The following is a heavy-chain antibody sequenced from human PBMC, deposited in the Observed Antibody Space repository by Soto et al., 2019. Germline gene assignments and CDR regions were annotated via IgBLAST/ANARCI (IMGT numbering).Heavy chain of an antibody. D-gene: IGHD2-15*01. CDR1: GDTFTSYY. CDR3: ARDRTNVVVVAATFYFDL. CDR2: INPSGGST. J-gene: IGHJ2*01. Sequence: ASVKVSCKASGDTFTSYYMHWVRQAPGQGLEWMGIINPSGGSTSYAQKFQGRVTMTRDTSTSTVYMELSSLRSEDTAVYYCARDRTNVVVVAATFYFDLWGRGTLVTVSS. V-gene: IGHV1-46*03.